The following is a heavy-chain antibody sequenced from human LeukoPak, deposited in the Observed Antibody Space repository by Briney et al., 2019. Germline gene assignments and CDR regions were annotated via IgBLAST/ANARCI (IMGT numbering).Heavy chain of an antibody. D-gene: IGHD3-3*01. CDR2: IGGNSDKT. J-gene: IGHJ5*02. Sequence: PGGSLRLSCEDSEFSFSVYSMSWVRQAPGKGLEWVSSIGGNSDKTYYANSVKGRFTISRENSRTTVHMKMSMLGAEDTSLYYCAKGGQDLDFWRFDHWGEGNFVIVSS. CDR1: EFSFSVYS. V-gene: IGHV3-23*01. CDR3: AKGGQDLDFWRFDH.